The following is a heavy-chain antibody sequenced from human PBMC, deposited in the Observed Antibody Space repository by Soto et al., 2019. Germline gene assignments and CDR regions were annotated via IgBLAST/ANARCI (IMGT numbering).Heavy chain of an antibody. Sequence: ASVKVSCKAPGYTFTALYMNWVRQAPGQGLEWMGGSNPNTGLTKYAQKFQGRVIMTRDTSINTAYMELSDLTSDDTAVYYCTTLRLDPWGQGTLVTVSS. J-gene: IGHJ5*02. CDR3: TTLRLDP. V-gene: IGHV1-2*02. CDR1: GYTFTALY. D-gene: IGHD3-9*01. CDR2: SNPNTGLT.